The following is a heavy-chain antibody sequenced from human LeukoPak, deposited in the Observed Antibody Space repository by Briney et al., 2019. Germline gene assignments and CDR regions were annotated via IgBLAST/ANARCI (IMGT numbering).Heavy chain of an antibody. J-gene: IGHJ4*02. CDR3: ARGPRYCSGGSCSMKGYFDY. CDR1: GYTFTSYY. Sequence: GASVKVSCKASGYTFTSYYMHWVRQAPGQGLEWMGIINPSGGSTSYAQKFQGRVTMTRDTSTSTVYMELSSLGSEDTAVYYCARGPRYCSGGSCSMKGYFDYWGQGTLVTVSS. CDR2: INPSGGST. D-gene: IGHD2-15*01. V-gene: IGHV1-46*01.